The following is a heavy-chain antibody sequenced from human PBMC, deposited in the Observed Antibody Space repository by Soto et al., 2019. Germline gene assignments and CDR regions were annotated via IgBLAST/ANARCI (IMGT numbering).Heavy chain of an antibody. CDR3: ARTGKTRRVNYYYYGMDV. CDR1: GGSISSGDYY. V-gene: IGHV4-30-4*01. CDR2: IYYSGST. J-gene: IGHJ6*02. Sequence: PSETLSLTCTVSGGSISSGDYYWSWIRQPPGKGLEWIGYIYYSGSTYYNPSLKSRVTLSVDTSKNQFPLKLSSVTAADMAVYYCARTGKTRRVNYYYYGMDVWGQGTTVTVSS. D-gene: IGHD1-1*01.